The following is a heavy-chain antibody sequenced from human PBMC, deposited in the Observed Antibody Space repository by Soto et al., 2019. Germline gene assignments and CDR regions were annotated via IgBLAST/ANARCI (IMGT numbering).Heavy chain of an antibody. CDR3: AKDIGVPGCSSTSCYIEDGEKETRELETSGMDV. V-gene: IGHV3-9*01. CDR1: GFTFDDYA. Sequence: GGSLRLSCAASGFTFDDYAMHWVRQAPGKGLEWVSGISWNSGSIGYADSVKGRFTISRDNAKNSLYLQMNSLRAEDTALYYCAKDIGVPGCSSTSCYIEDGEKETRELETSGMDVWGKGTTVTVSS. J-gene: IGHJ6*04. D-gene: IGHD2-2*02. CDR2: ISWNSGSI.